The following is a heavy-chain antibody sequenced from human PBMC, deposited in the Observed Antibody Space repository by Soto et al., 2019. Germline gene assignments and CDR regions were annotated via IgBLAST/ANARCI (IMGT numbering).Heavy chain of an antibody. V-gene: IGHV1-69*02. D-gene: IGHD6-13*01. CDR2: IIPILGLA. J-gene: IGHJ6*02. CDR1: GGTFSSYT. CDR3: ARIVAAGGMDV. Sequence: QVQLVQSGAEVKKPGSSVKVSCKASGGTFSSYTISWVRQAPGQGLEWMGRIIPILGLANYAQKFQGRVTITADKYTSTAHMELSRLRSEDTAVYCGARIVAAGGMDVWGQGTTVTVSS.